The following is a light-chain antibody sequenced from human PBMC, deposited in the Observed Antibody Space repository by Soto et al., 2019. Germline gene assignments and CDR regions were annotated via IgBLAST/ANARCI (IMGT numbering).Light chain of an antibody. CDR3: QCYNTPYT. Sequence: ELLMTQSPATLSVSPGEKATLSCRASQSVSNKLAWYQKKPGQAPRLLIYGASTRASGVPARFSGSGSGTVFLLISSSLPYDYFTFYYCQCYNTPYTFGQGTKLEIK. CDR2: GAS. CDR1: QSVSNK. V-gene: IGKV3-15*01. J-gene: IGKJ2*01.